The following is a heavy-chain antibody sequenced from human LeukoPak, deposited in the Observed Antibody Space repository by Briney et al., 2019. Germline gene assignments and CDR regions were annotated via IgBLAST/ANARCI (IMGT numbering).Heavy chain of an antibody. CDR3: ARDLMETSPWTTEGFDP. CDR2: ISSSSSTI. J-gene: IGHJ5*02. Sequence: PGGSLRLSCAASGFTFSSYSMNWVRQAPGKGLECVSYISSSSSTIYYADSVKGRFTISRDNAKNSLYLQMNSLRAEDTAVYYCARDLMETSPWTTEGFDPWGQGTLVTVSS. V-gene: IGHV3-48*01. CDR1: GFTFSSYS. D-gene: IGHD3/OR15-3a*01.